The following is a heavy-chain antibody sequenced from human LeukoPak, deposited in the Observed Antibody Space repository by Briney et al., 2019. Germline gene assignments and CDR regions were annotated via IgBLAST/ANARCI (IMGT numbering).Heavy chain of an antibody. CDR3: VRSASTSKLYCSGGSCPNWFDP. Sequence: PSETLSLTCTVSGGSISSYYWSWIRQPPGKGLEWIGYIYYSGSTNYNPSLKSRVTISVDTSKNQFSLKLSSVTAADTAVYYCVRSASTSKLYCSGGSCPNWFDPWGQGTLVTVSS. CDR1: GGSISSYY. D-gene: IGHD2-15*01. CDR2: IYYSGST. J-gene: IGHJ5*02. V-gene: IGHV4-59*01.